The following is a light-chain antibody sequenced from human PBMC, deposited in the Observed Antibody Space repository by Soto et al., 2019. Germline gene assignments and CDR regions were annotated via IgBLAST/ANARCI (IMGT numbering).Light chain of an antibody. CDR2: SAS. J-gene: IGKJ1*01. CDR3: QQHASYPRD. V-gene: IGKV1-17*01. CDR1: QDISNR. Sequence: DIQMTQSPSSLSPSVGDGVTISCRASQDISNRLGWFQQRPGKAPKRLIYSASGLETGVPSRFSGTGSGTEFTLTISSLQPEDFATYYCQQHASYPRDFGQGTKVDI.